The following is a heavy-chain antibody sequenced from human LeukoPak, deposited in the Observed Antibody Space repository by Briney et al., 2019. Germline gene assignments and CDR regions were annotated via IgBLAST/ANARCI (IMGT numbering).Heavy chain of an antibody. CDR2: IIEKGNA. D-gene: IGHD3-10*01. Sequence: SETLSLTCALYGGSFSSYCWSWTWIRQTPEKGLKWIGEIIEKGNANYNPSLKSRVTIDLDTSKNQFSLKLTSMTAADTAMHYCARGYYPPRWYFDLWGRGTLVTVSS. V-gene: IGHV4-34*01. J-gene: IGHJ2*01. CDR3: ARGYYPPRWYFDL. CDR1: GGSFSSYC.